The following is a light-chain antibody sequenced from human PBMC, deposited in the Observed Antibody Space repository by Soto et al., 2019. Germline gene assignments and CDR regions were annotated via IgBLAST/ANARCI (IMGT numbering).Light chain of an antibody. Sequence: DIQMTQSPSSLSAAVGDRVTITCRTSQTITSHLNWYQQKPGKAPNLLIYEASTLQSGVPSRFSGSGSGTDFTLTISSLQPEDFATYYCHQSDSTPITFGHGTRLEIK. J-gene: IGKJ5*01. CDR2: EAS. V-gene: IGKV1-39*01. CDR1: QTITSH. CDR3: HQSDSTPIT.